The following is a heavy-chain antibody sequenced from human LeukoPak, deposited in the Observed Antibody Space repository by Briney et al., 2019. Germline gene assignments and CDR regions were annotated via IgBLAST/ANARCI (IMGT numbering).Heavy chain of an antibody. J-gene: IGHJ1*01. V-gene: IGHV3-21*01. CDR1: GFTFSTYS. Sequence: PGGSLRLSCAASGFTFSTYSMNWVRQAPGKGLEWVSSISSSSNYIYYADSVKGRFSISRDDAKNSLFLQMNGLRAVDTAVYYCARDMTTATTCYLQHWGQGTLVTVSS. D-gene: IGHD4-17*01. CDR2: ISSSSNYI. CDR3: ARDMTTATTCYLQH.